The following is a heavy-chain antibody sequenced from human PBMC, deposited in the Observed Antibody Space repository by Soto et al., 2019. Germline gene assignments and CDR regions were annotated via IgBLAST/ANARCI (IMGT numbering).Heavy chain of an antibody. V-gene: IGHV4-34*01. J-gene: IGHJ4*02. D-gene: IGHD4-17*01. Sequence: SVTMSLTCAVDGGNFSDYCWSWIRQSPGKGLEWIGEINHSGSTNYNPSLKSRVIISVDTSKNQFSLKLSSVTAADTAVYYCARGDYGGNSDDYWGRGTLVTVSS. CDR2: INHSGST. CDR1: GGNFSDYC. CDR3: ARGDYGGNSDDY.